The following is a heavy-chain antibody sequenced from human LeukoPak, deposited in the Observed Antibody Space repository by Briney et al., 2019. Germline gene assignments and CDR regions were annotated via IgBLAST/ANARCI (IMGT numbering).Heavy chain of an antibody. CDR2: IRYDGSNK. J-gene: IGHJ3*02. D-gene: IGHD3-22*01. Sequence: GGSLRLSCAASGFTFSSYFLHWVRQAPGKGLEWMEFIRYDGSNKYYADAVKGRVTISRDNSNNTMYLQMKSLRAEDTAVYYCSKPIEGITMIVVVPRAFDIWGQGTMVTVSS. CDR1: GFTFSSYF. V-gene: IGHV3-30*02. CDR3: SKPIEGITMIVVVPRAFDI.